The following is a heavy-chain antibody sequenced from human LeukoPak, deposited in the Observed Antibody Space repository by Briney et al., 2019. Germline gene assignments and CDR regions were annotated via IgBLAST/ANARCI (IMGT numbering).Heavy chain of an antibody. J-gene: IGHJ6*03. CDR2: IESKTDGGTT. CDR3: AKLSEGSWYYYYYYMDV. V-gene: IGHV3-15*04. D-gene: IGHD6-13*01. CDR1: GFSFSSDW. Sequence: GGSLRLSCAASGFSFSSDWMSWVRQAPGKGLEWVGRIESKTDGGTTDYAAPVKGRFTISRDNSKNTLYLQMNSLRAEDTAVYYCAKLSEGSWYYYYYYMDVWGKGTTVTISS.